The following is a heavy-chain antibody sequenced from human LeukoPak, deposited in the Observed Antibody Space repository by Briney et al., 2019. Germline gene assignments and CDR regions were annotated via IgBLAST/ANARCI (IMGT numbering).Heavy chain of an antibody. D-gene: IGHD3-10*01. CDR3: ARSGSGIYYYYMDV. CDR2: ISAYDDNT. J-gene: IGHJ6*03. V-gene: IGHV1-18*01. CDR1: GYSFSSYG. Sequence: ASVKVSCKASGYSFSSYGISWVRQAPGQGLEWMGWISAYDDNTNYVQNLQGRVTMTTDTSTSTAYMELRSLRSDDTAVYYCARSGSGIYYYYMDVWGKGTTVTVSS.